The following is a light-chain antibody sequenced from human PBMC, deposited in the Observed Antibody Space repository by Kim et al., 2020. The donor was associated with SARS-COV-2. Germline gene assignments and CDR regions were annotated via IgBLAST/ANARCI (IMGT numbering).Light chain of an antibody. CDR2: GDI. V-gene: IGLV1-40*01. Sequence: QSVLTQPPSVSGAPGQRVTISCTGISSNIGAGYEVHWYQQLPGTAPKLLIYGDINRLSGVPDRFSGSKSGTSASLAITGLQTEDEADYYCQSYDNRLSGYVFGTGTQVYVL. J-gene: IGLJ1*01. CDR1: SSNIGAGYE. CDR3: QSYDNRLSGYV.